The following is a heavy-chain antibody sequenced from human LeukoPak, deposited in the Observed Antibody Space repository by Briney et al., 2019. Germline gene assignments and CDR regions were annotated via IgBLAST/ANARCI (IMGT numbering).Heavy chain of an antibody. Sequence: GGSLRLSCTTSGLTFSNCVMTWVRQSPGEGLEWVSSISPSGGSTFYADSVKGRFTISRDNSKNTLYLQMSSLGAEDTAAYYCAGGYSDYDFFDSWGQGTLVTVSS. CDR3: AGGYSDYDFFDS. V-gene: IGHV3-23*01. CDR2: ISPSGGST. CDR1: GLTFSNCV. J-gene: IGHJ4*02. D-gene: IGHD5-12*01.